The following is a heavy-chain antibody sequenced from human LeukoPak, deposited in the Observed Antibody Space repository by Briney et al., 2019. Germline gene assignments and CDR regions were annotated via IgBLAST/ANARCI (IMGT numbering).Heavy chain of an antibody. CDR2: IRYDGSNK. D-gene: IGHD5-12*01. CDR3: ARGPSGYHNT. J-gene: IGHJ4*02. Sequence: GGSLRLSCAASGFTFSSYGMHWVRQAPGKGLEWVAFIRYDGSNKYYADSVKGRFTISRDNSKNTLYLQVNSLRAEDTAVYYCARGPSGYHNTGGQGTLVTVSS. V-gene: IGHV3-30*02. CDR1: GFTFSSYG.